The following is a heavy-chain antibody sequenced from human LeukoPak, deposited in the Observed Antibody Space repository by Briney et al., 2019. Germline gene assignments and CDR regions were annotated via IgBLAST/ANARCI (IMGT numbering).Heavy chain of an antibody. CDR3: AKSPGRLGRYFDY. V-gene: IGHV3-23*01. CDR1: GFTFSTSA. D-gene: IGHD3-10*01. J-gene: IGHJ4*02. Sequence: PGGSLRLSCAGSGFTFSTSAMSWVRQTPGRGLEWVSLISGSGGSTSYADSVKGRFTISRDNSKNTLYLQMNSLRAEDTAVYYCAKSPGRLGRYFDYWGQGTLVTVSP. CDR2: ISGSGGST.